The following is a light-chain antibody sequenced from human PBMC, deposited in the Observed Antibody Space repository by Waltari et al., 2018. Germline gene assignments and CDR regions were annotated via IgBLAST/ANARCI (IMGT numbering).Light chain of an antibody. CDR3: QQYNNWRT. CDR2: AAS. V-gene: IGKV3-15*01. CDR1: QSISRN. Sequence: EVLITQSPATLSMSPGERATLSCRASQSISRNLAWYQQKPGQAPRLLIYAASTRATGVPARFSGSGSGTDFTLTISSLQSEDFAVYYCQQYNNWRTFGQGTRLEIK. J-gene: IGKJ2*01.